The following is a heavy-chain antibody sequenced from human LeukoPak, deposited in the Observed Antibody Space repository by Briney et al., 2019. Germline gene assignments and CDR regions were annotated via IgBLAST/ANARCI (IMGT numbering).Heavy chain of an antibody. D-gene: IGHD3-22*01. Sequence: SETLSLTCAVYGGSFSGYYWSWIRQPPGKGLEWIGEINHSGGTNYNPSLKSRVTMSVDTSKNQFSLKLSSVTAADTAVYYCARWNDSSGSLYFDYWGQGTLVTVSS. V-gene: IGHV4-34*01. CDR2: INHSGGT. CDR3: ARWNDSSGSLYFDY. J-gene: IGHJ4*02. CDR1: GGSFSGYY.